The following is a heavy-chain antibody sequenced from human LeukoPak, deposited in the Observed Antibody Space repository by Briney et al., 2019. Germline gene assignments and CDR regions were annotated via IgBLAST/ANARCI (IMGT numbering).Heavy chain of an antibody. CDR3: AREGNSGSRFDY. CDR2: IYHSGST. J-gene: IGHJ4*02. Sequence: PSETLSLTCAVSGYSISSGYYWGWIRQPPGKGLEWIGGIYHSGSTYYNPSLKSRVTISVDTSKNQFSLKLSSVTAADTAVYYCAREGNSGSRFDYWGQGTLVTVSS. CDR1: GYSISSGYY. D-gene: IGHD1-26*01. V-gene: IGHV4-38-2*02.